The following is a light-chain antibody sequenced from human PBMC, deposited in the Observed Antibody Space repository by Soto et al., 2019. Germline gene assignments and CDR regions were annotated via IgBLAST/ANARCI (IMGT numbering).Light chain of an antibody. CDR2: EVT. V-gene: IGLV2-8*01. CDR1: SSDDGGYNY. J-gene: IGLJ3*02. Sequence: QYALTQPPSASGSPGQSVTISCTGTSSDDGGYNYVSWYQQHPGKAPKLIIYEVTKRPSGVPDRFSGSKSGNTASLTVSGLQAEYEADYYCSSHAGIINVVFGGGTKLTVL. CDR3: SSHAGIINVV.